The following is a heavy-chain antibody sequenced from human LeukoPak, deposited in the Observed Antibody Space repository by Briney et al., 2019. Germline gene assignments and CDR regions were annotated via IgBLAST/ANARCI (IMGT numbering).Heavy chain of an antibody. CDR1: GGSISSGSYY. V-gene: IGHV4-61*02. D-gene: IGHD3-10*01. Sequence: SQTLSLTCTVSGGSISSGSYYWSWIRQPAGKGLEWIGRIYTSGSTNYNPSLKSRVTISVDTSKNQFSLKLSSVTAADTAVYYCARVGRLWFGELPGYYYYGMDVWGQGTTVTVSS. CDR3: ARVGRLWFGELPGYYYYGMDV. CDR2: IYTSGST. J-gene: IGHJ6*02.